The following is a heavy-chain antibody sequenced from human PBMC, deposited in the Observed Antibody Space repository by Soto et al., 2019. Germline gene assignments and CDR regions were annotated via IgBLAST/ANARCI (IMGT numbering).Heavy chain of an antibody. V-gene: IGHV3-21*01. CDR3: AREGDSTGYYYGIYFEY. CDR2: ISGSSSYI. CDR1: GFTFSISN. J-gene: IGHJ4*02. Sequence: ESGGGLVKPGESLRLSCAASGFTFSISNMAWVRQPPGKGLEWVSAISGSSSYIYYADSVKGRFTISRDNAKSSLFLQMNSLRAEDTAVYYCAREGDSTGYYYGIYFEYWGQGNLVTVSS. D-gene: IGHD3-22*01.